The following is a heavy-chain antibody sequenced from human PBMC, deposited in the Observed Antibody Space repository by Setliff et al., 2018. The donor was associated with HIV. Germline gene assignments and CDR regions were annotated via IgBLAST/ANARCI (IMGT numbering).Heavy chain of an antibody. Sequence: ASVKVSCKASGYTFTNYGISWLRQAPGQGLEWMGWISGYNSDTKYAEKVQGRVTMTTDTSTGTAYMELRSLRSDDTAVYYCAREVVPTSEYHTFDSWGLGTLVTVSS. J-gene: IGHJ4*02. CDR1: GYTFTNYG. D-gene: IGHD6-6*01. CDR3: AREVVPTSEYHTFDS. CDR2: ISGYNSDT. V-gene: IGHV1-18*04.